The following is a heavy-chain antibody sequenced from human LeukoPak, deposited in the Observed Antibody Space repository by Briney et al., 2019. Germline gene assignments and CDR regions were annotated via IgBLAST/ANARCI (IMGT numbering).Heavy chain of an antibody. CDR2: ISYDGSNK. CDR3: AKDYLDEPRGAFDI. J-gene: IGHJ3*02. CDR1: GFTFSSYA. D-gene: IGHD1-1*01. Sequence: GGSLRLSCAASGFTFSSYAMHWVRQAPGKGLEWVAVISYDGSNKYYADSVKGRFTISRDNSKNTLYLQMNSLRAEDTAVYYCAKDYLDEPRGAFDIWGQGTMVTVSP. V-gene: IGHV3-30-3*01.